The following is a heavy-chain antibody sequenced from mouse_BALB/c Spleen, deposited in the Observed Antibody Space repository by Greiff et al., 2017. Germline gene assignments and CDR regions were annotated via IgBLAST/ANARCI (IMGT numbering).Heavy chain of an antibody. CDR3: ARLTTVPYWYFDV. V-gene: IGHV3-2*02. CDR1: GYSITSDYA. D-gene: IGHD1-1*01. Sequence: VQLQESGPGLVKPSQSLSLTCTVTGYSITSDYAWNWIRQFPGNKLEWMGYISYSGSTSYNPSLKSRISITRDTSKNQFFLQLNSVTTEDTATYYCARLTTVPYWYFDVWGAGTTVTVSS. J-gene: IGHJ1*01. CDR2: ISYSGST.